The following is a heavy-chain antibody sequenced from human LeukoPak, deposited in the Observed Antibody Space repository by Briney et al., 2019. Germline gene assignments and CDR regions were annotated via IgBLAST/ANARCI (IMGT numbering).Heavy chain of an antibody. Sequence: ASVKVSCKASGYTFTGYYLHWVRQAPGQGLEWVGGINSNNGDTHYAQNFQGRVTMTRDTSISTAYMELSRLGSDDTAVYYCARDGDGYNLDWGQGALVTVSS. CDR2: INSNNGDT. CDR3: ARDGDGYNLD. J-gene: IGHJ4*02. CDR1: GYTFTGYY. V-gene: IGHV1-2*02. D-gene: IGHD5-24*01.